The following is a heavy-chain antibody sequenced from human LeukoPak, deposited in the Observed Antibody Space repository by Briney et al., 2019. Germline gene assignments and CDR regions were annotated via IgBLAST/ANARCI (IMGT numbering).Heavy chain of an antibody. D-gene: IGHD6-13*01. J-gene: IGHJ6*03. CDR1: GGSISSSNW. CDR2: IYHSGNT. V-gene: IGHV4-4*02. Sequence: SETLSLTCAVSGGSISSSNWWSWVRQTPGKGLEWIGEIYHSGNTNYNPSLKSRVTISVDKSKNQFSLKLSSVTAADTAVYFCARGRVSSSTWYSTYYYYFYMDVWGKGTTVTVSS. CDR3: ARGRVSSSTWYSTYYYYFYMDV.